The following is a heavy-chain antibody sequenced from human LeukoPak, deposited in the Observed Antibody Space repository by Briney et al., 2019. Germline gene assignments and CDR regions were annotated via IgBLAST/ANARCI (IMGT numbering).Heavy chain of an antibody. Sequence: PGGSLRLSCAASGITFSSYGMHWVHQAPGKGLEWVAFIRYDGSNKYYADSVKGRFTISRDSSKNTLFLQMNRLRPEDAAVYYCAKAPVTTCRGAYCYPFDYWGQGTLVTVSS. D-gene: IGHD2-21*01. V-gene: IGHV3-30*02. CDR3: AKAPVTTCRGAYCYPFDY. J-gene: IGHJ4*02. CDR1: GITFSSYG. CDR2: IRYDGSNK.